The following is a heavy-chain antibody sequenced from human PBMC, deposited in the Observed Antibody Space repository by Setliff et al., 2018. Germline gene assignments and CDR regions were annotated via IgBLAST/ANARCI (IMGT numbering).Heavy chain of an antibody. Sequence: GASVKVSCKASGFTFKTYSFSWIRQAPGQGLEWVGWISGYNSNTIYAQNFQGRVTMTTDASTNTVYMELRSLTSDDTAVYYCTRSRAPSVVLAADFDFWGQGTPVTVSS. CDR2: ISGYNSNT. D-gene: IGHD2-21*01. CDR3: TRSRAPSVVLAADFDF. J-gene: IGHJ4*02. V-gene: IGHV1-18*01. CDR1: GFTFKTYS.